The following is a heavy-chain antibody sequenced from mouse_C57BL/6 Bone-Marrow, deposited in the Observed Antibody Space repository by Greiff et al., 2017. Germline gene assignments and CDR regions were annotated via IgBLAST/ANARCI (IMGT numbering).Heavy chain of an antibody. Sequence: QVQLQQSGPELVRPGASVTLSCKASGYTFTDYEMHWVKQTPVHGLEWIGAIDPETGGTAYNQKFKGKAILTADKSSSTAYMELRSLTSEDSAVYYCTRRIYYYGSSYRAMDYWGQGTSVTVSS. CDR1: GYTFTDYE. V-gene: IGHV1-15*01. CDR3: TRRIYYYGSSYRAMDY. D-gene: IGHD1-1*01. J-gene: IGHJ4*01. CDR2: IDPETGGT.